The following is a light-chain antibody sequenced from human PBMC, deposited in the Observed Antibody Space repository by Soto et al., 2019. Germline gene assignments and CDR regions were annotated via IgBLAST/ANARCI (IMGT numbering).Light chain of an antibody. CDR1: SSDVGSYNY. Sequence: QSSLTKSASLSGSPGQSITISCTGTSSDVGSYNYVSWYQQHPGKAPKLMIYEVSNRPSGVSNRFSGSNSGNTASLTISGLQAEDEADYYCNSYTSTNTWVFGTGTKVTVL. CDR3: NSYTSTNTWV. V-gene: IGLV2-14*01. J-gene: IGLJ1*01. CDR2: EVS.